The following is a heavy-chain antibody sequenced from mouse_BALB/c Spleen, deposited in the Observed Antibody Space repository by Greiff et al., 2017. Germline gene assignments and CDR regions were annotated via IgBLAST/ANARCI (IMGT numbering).Heavy chain of an antibody. CDR3: ARSTADYAMDY. CDR2: IDPANGNT. J-gene: IGHJ4*01. V-gene: IGHV14-3*02. D-gene: IGHD1-2*01. CDR1: GFNIKDTY. Sequence: EVKLVESGAELVKPGASVKLSCTASGFNIKDTYMHWVKQRPEQGLEWIGRIDPANGNTKYDPKFQGKATITADTSSNTAYLQLSSLTSEDTAVYYCARSTADYAMDYWGQGTSVTVSS.